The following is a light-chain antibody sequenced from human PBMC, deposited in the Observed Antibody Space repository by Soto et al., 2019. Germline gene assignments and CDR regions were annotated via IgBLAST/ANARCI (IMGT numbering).Light chain of an antibody. CDR2: SSS. Sequence: ELVLTQSPGTLSLFPGDRATLSCRASQSVSSTYLAWYQQRPGQAPRLLIYSSSSRASGIPDRFSGSGSGTDFTLTISRLEPEDFAVYYCQQYRTSPPTWTFGQGTKVEIK. CDR1: QSVSSTY. J-gene: IGKJ1*01. CDR3: QQYRTSPPTWT. V-gene: IGKV3-20*01.